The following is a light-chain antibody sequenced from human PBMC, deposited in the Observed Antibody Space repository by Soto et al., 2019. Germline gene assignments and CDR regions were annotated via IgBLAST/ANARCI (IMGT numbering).Light chain of an antibody. CDR1: SNDVGGYNY. V-gene: IGLV2-14*01. Sequence: QSVLTQPASVSGSPGQSITISCTGTSNDVGGYNYVSWYQQHLGKAPKLMIYEVSNRPSGISNRFSGSKSGNAASLTISGLQAEDEAEYYCSSYTTSSTYVFGTGTKLTVL. CDR2: EVS. CDR3: SSYTTSSTYV. J-gene: IGLJ1*01.